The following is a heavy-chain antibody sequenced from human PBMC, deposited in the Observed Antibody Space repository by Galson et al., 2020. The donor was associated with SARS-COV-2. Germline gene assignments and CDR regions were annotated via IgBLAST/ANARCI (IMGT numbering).Heavy chain of an antibody. CDR2: ISAYNGNT. J-gene: IGHJ6*02. CDR1: GYTFTSYG. CDR3: ARAVWFGELVRGYYYGMDV. V-gene: IGHV1-18*01. D-gene: IGHD3-10*01. Sequence: ASVKVPCTASGYTFTSYGISWVRQAPGPGLEWMGWISAYNGNTNHAQKLQGRVTMTTDTPTSTAYMELRSLRSDDPAVYYCARAVWFGELVRGYYYGMDVWGQGTTVTVSS.